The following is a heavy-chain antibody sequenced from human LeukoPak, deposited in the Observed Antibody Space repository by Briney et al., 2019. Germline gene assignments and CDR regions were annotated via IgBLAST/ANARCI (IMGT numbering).Heavy chain of an antibody. CDR3: ARSYDSTYYYMDV. CDR2: IWYDGSNK. J-gene: IGHJ6*03. Sequence: GRSLRLSCAASGFTFSSYGMHWVRQAPGKGLEWVAVIWYDGSNKYYADSVKGRFTISRDNSKNTLYLQMNSLRAEDTAVYYCARSYDSTYYYMDVWGKGTTVTVSS. V-gene: IGHV3-33*01. CDR1: GFTFSSYG. D-gene: IGHD3-3*01.